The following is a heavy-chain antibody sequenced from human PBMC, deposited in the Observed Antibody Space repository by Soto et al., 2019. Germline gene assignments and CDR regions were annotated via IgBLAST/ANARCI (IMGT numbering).Heavy chain of an antibody. CDR2: IWYDARKQ. J-gene: IGHJ4*02. Sequence: HPGGSLRLSCETSGFSFSVYGMHWVRQASGKGLEWVAVIWYDARKQFSAASVEGRFTISRDNSKAISYLQMNSLRAEDTAVYYCAAWAEGATEVHWGQGTLVTVSS. D-gene: IGHD2-15*01. CDR3: AAWAEGATEVH. CDR1: GFSFSVYG. V-gene: IGHV3-33*01.